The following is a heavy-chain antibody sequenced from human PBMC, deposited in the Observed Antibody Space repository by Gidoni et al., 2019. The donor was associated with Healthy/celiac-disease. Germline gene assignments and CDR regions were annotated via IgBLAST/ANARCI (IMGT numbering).Heavy chain of an antibody. V-gene: IGHV4-39*01. CDR3: ARQKVRYFDY. J-gene: IGHJ4*02. CDR2: IYYNVST. D-gene: IGHD3-10*01. Sequence: QLQLLESVSVLVKPSETLSFTFTVSGGSISSSRYYWGRIRQPPGKGLEWIGSIYYNVSTDYNPSLKSRVTIYVDTSKNQFSLKLSSVTAADTAVYYCARQKVRYFDYWGQGTLVTVSS. CDR1: GGSISSSRYY.